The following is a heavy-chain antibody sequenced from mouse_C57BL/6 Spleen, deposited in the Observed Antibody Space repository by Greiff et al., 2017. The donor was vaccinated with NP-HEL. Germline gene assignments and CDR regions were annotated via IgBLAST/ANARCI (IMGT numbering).Heavy chain of an antibody. CDR1: GYAFSSSW. CDR2: IYPGDGDT. Sequence: VQLQQSGPELVKPGASVKISCKASGYAFSSSWMNWVKQRPGKGLEWIGRIYPGDGDTNYNGKFKGKATLTADKSSSTAYMQLSSLTSEDSAVYFCARRDISDAMDYWGQGTSVTVSS. J-gene: IGHJ4*01. D-gene: IGHD1-3*01. CDR3: ARRDISDAMDY. V-gene: IGHV1-82*01.